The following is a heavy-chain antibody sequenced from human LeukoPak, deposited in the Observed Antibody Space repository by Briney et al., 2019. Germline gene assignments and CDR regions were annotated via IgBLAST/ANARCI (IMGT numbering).Heavy chain of an antibody. D-gene: IGHD6-13*01. J-gene: IGHJ1*01. CDR2: IWYDGSNK. CDR1: GFTFSSYG. V-gene: IGHV3-33*01. CDR3: ARTIAAAEYFQH. Sequence: PGGSLRLSCAASGFTFSSYGMHWVRQAPGKGLEWVAVIWYDGSNKYYADSVKGRFTISRDNSKNTLYLQMNSLRAEDTAVYYCARTIAAAEYFQHWGQGTLVTVSS.